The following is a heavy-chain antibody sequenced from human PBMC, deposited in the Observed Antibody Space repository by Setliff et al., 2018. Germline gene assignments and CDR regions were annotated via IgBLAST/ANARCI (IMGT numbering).Heavy chain of an antibody. D-gene: IGHD1-26*01. CDR3: ARGDVYSGSYYHLDY. Sequence: ASVKISCKASGYTFTNYGISWVRQAPGQGLEWMGWISAYNGNTNYAQKLQGRVTMTTDTSTSTAYMELSSLTSEDTAIYYCARGDVYSGSYYHLDYWGQGTLVTVSS. J-gene: IGHJ4*02. CDR1: GYTFTNYG. CDR2: ISAYNGNT. V-gene: IGHV1-18*01.